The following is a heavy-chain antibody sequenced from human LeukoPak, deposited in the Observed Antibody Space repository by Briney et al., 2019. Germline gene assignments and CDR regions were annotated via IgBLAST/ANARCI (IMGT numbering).Heavy chain of an antibody. D-gene: IGHD3-10*01. V-gene: IGHV1-46*01. CDR3: ARNYYGSGSYSYYMDV. CDR2: INPSGGST. CDR1: GYTFTSYY. J-gene: IGHJ6*03. Sequence: ASVKVSCKASGYTFTSYYMHWVRQAPGQGLEWMGIINPSGGSTSYAQKFQGRVTMTRDMSTGTVYMELSSLRSEDTAVYYCARNYYGSGSYSYYMDVWGKGTTVTVSS.